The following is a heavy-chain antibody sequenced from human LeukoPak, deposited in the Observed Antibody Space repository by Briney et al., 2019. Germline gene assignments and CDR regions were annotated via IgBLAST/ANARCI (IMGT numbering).Heavy chain of an antibody. D-gene: IGHD3-22*01. Sequence: SETLSLTCTVYGGSISSYYWSWIRQPPGKGLEWIGYIYYSGSTNYNPSLKSRVTMSVDTSKNQFSLMLNSVTAADTAVYYCARAMGVITHFDYWGQGALVTVSS. CDR2: IYYSGST. V-gene: IGHV4-59*01. CDR1: GGSISSYY. J-gene: IGHJ4*02. CDR3: ARAMGVITHFDY.